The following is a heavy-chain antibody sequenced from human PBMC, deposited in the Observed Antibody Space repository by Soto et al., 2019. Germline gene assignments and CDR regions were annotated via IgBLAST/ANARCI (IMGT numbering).Heavy chain of an antibody. CDR3: AKDRDSSGYYAYFDY. J-gene: IGHJ4*02. Sequence: GGSLRLSCAASGFTFSSYAMSWVRQAPGKGLEWVSLISGSGGSTYYADSVKGRFTISRDNSKNTLYLQMNSLRAEDTAVYYCAKDRDSSGYYAYFDYWGQGTLVTVSS. CDR1: GFTFSSYA. CDR2: ISGSGGST. V-gene: IGHV3-23*01. D-gene: IGHD3-22*01.